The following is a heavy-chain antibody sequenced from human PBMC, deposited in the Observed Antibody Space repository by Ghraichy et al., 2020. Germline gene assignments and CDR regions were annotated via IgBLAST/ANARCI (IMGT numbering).Heavy chain of an antibody. CDR1: GFTFSNYV. Sequence: GGSLRLSCAASGFTFSNYVMHWVRQAPGKGLEWVALISYDGSNKYYADSVKGRFTISRDNSKNTLYLQMNSLRAEDTAVYYCAKDRDLYYYDISGPFDYWGQGTLVTVSS. CDR3: AKDRDLYYYDISGPFDY. CDR2: ISYDGSNK. D-gene: IGHD3-22*01. J-gene: IGHJ4*02. V-gene: IGHV3-30*18.